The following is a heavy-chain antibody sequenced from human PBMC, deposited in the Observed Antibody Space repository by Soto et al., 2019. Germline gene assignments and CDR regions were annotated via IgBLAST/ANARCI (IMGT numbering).Heavy chain of an antibody. CDR2: IYYSGST. CDR3: ARLNSPISPYYYDGMDV. CDR1: GGSISSSSYY. Sequence: PSETLSLTCTVSGGSISSSSYYWGWIRQPPGKGLEWIGSIYYSGSTYYNPSLKSRVTISVDTSKNQFSLKLSSVTAADTAVYYCARLNSPISPYYYDGMDVWGQGTTVTVSS. J-gene: IGHJ6*02. V-gene: IGHV4-39*01. D-gene: IGHD3-3*02.